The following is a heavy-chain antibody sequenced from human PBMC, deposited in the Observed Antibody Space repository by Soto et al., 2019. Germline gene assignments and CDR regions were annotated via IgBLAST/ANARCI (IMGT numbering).Heavy chain of an antibody. Sequence: ASVKASCKASGGTFRSYAISWVRQAPGQGLEWMGGIIPIFGTANYAQKFQGRVTITADESTSTAYMELSSLRSEDTAVYYCARGSYGDYGNYYYYGMDVWGQGTTLTVSS. D-gene: IGHD4-17*01. J-gene: IGHJ6*02. V-gene: IGHV1-69*13. CDR1: GGTFRSYA. CDR3: ARGSYGDYGNYYYYGMDV. CDR2: IIPIFGTA.